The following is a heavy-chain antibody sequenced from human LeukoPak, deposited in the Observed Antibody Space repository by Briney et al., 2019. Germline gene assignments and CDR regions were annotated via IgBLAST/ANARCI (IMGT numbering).Heavy chain of an antibody. CDR3: ARGGYDSGSYYKGPLYYFDY. CDR1: GFTVSSNY. D-gene: IGHD3-10*01. V-gene: IGHV3-53*01. J-gene: IGHJ4*02. Sequence: GGSLRLSCAASGFTVSSNYMSWVRQAPGKGLEWVSVIYSGGATYYTDSVRGRFTISRDNSKNTLYLQMNSLRAEDTAVYYCARGGYDSGSYYKGPLYYFDYWGQGTLVTVSS. CDR2: IYSGGAT.